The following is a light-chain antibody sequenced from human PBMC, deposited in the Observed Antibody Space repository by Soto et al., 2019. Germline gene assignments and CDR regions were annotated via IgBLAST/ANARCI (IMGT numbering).Light chain of an antibody. J-gene: IGLJ1*01. Sequence: SVLTQPASVSGSPGQSITISCTGTSSDVGAYNYVSWYQQRPSKAPPLMIYEVSYRPSGSSNRFSGSKSDNTAYLTISGLQAEDEADYYCSSYTTSSTLVFGTGTKVTVL. CDR3: SSYTTSSTLV. CDR1: SSDVGAYNY. V-gene: IGLV2-14*01. CDR2: EVS.